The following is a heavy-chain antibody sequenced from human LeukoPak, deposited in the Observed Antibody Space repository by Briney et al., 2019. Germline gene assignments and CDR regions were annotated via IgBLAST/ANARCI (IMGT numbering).Heavy chain of an antibody. CDR1: GFTFSSYA. D-gene: IGHD5-12*01. J-gene: IGHJ4*02. CDR2: ISGGGGVT. V-gene: IGHV3-23*01. CDR3: AKDPRVATIEIFDY. Sequence: PGVSLRLSCAASGFTFSSYAMSWVRQAPGKGLEWVSSISGGGGVTYYADSVKGRFTTSRDNSKNTLYLQMNSLRAEDTAVYYCAKDPRVATIEIFDYWGQGTLVTVSS.